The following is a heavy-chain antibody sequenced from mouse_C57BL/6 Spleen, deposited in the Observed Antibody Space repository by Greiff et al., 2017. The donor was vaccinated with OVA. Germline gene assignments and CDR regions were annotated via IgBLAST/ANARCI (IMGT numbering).Heavy chain of an antibody. CDR3: ARYNYGSSPLNY. CDR2: IYPRSGNT. Sequence: QVQLQQSGAKLARPGASVKLSCKASGYTFTSYGISWVKQRTGQGLEWIGEIYPRSGNTYYNEKFKGKATLTADKSSSTAYMELRSLTSEDSAVYFCARYNYGSSPLNYWGQGTTLTVSS. J-gene: IGHJ2*01. D-gene: IGHD1-1*01. V-gene: IGHV1-81*01. CDR1: GYTFTSYG.